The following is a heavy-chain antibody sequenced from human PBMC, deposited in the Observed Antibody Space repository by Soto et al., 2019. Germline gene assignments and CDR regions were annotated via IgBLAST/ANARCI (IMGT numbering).Heavy chain of an antibody. Sequence: KFQGRVTITRDTSASTAYMELSSLRSEDTAVYYCARDPGYSYVYNWGQGTLVTVSS. V-gene: IGHV1-3*01. D-gene: IGHD5-18*01. J-gene: IGHJ4*02. CDR3: ARDPGYSYVYN.